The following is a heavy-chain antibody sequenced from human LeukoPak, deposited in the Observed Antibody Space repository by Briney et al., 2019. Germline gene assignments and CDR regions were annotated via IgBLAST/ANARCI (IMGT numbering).Heavy chain of an antibody. V-gene: IGHV4-30-4*08. CDR2: IYYSGST. Sequence: SETLSLTCTVSGGFVSSGSYYWSWIRQPPGKGLEWIGYIYYSGSTLYNPSLKSRVTISEDTSKSQFSLKLTSVTAADTAVYYCARANMMRVPFDYWGQGTLVTVSS. CDR1: GGFVSSGSYY. CDR3: ARANMMRVPFDY. J-gene: IGHJ4*02. D-gene: IGHD3-16*01.